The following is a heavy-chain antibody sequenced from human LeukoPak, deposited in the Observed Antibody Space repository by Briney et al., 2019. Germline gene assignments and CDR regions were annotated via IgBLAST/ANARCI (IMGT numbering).Heavy chain of an antibody. V-gene: IGHV4-34*01. J-gene: IGHJ4*02. D-gene: IGHD5-18*01. CDR3: ARLTHFNTAMVYNYFDY. Sequence: SETLSLTCAVYGGSFSGYYWSWLRQPPGKGLEWIGEINHSGSTNYNPSLKSRVTISVDTSKNQFSLKLNSVTAADTAVYYCARLTHFNTAMVYNYFDYWGQGTLVTVSS. CDR2: INHSGST. CDR1: GGSFSGYY.